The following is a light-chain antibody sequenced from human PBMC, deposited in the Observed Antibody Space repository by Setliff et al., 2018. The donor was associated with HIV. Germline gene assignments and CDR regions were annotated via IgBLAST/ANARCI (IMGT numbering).Light chain of an antibody. V-gene: IGLV3-21*03. CDR3: QVWDSSSDLMV. CDR2: DDS. CDR1: NIGRKS. Sequence: LTQPPSVSVAPGKTATIPCGGNNIGRKSVHWYQQRPGQAPVLIVFDDSDRPSGIPERFSGSNSGNTATLTIGRVEAGDEADYYCQVWDSSSDLMVFGGGTKGTVL. J-gene: IGLJ2*01.